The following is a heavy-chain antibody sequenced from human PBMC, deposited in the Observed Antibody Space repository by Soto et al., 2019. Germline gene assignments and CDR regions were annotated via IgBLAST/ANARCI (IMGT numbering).Heavy chain of an antibody. CDR3: TRGGVVVAATSLLI. Sequence: GGSLRLSCAASGFTFSSYAMHWVRQAPGKGLEWVAVISYDGSNKYYADSVKGRFTISRDNSKSTLYLQMNSLRAEDTAVYYCTRGGVVVAATSLLIWGQGTMVTV. J-gene: IGHJ3*02. V-gene: IGHV3-30-3*01. D-gene: IGHD2-15*01. CDR1: GFTFSSYA. CDR2: ISYDGSNK.